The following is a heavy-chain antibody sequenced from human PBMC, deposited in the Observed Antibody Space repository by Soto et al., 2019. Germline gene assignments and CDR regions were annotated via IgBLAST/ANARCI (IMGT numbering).Heavy chain of an antibody. CDR3: ARSRTTVVTLDY. Sequence: SETLSLTCTVSGGSISSSSYYWGWIRQPPGKGLEWIGSIYYSGSTYYNPSLKSRVTISVDTSKNQFSLKLSSVTTADTAVYYCARSRTTVVTLDYWGQGTLVTVSS. J-gene: IGHJ4*02. V-gene: IGHV4-39*01. CDR1: GGSISSSSYY. CDR2: IYYSGST. D-gene: IGHD4-17*01.